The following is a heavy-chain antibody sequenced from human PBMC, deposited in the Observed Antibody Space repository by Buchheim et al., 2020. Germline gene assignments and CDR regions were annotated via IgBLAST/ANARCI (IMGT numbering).Heavy chain of an antibody. V-gene: IGHV3-23*01. CDR3: AKDLQFIVGAPN. J-gene: IGHJ4*02. CDR2: ISGSGGST. Sequence: EVQMLESGGGLVQPGGSLRLSCAASGFTFSTYAMTWVRQAPGKGLEWVSAISGSGGSTYYADSVKGRFTISRDNSKNTLYLQMNSLRAENTAVYFCAKDLQFIVGAPNWGQGTL. D-gene: IGHD1-26*01. CDR1: GFTFSTYA.